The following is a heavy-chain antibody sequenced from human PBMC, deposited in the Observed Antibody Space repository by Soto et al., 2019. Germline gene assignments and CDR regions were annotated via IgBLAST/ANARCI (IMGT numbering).Heavy chain of an antibody. J-gene: IGHJ6*02. CDR3: ARDKDRLQLGGKYYYAMDV. V-gene: IGHV1-3*01. CDR1: GYTFTSYA. Sequence: ASVKVSCKASGYTFTSYAMHWVRQAPGQRLEWMGWINAGNGNTKYSQKFQGRVTITRDTSASTAYMELSSLRSEDTAVYYCARDKDRLQLGGKYYYAMDVWGQGTTVTVSS. CDR2: INAGNGNT. D-gene: IGHD1-1*01.